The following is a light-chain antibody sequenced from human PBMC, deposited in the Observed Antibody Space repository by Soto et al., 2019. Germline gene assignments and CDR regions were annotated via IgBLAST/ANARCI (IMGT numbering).Light chain of an antibody. CDR3: QQYYTFART. J-gene: IGKJ1*01. CDR1: QSISTW. Sequence: DIQMTQSPSTLSASVGDRVAVTCRASQSISTWLAWYQQKPGKAPNLLISDASNLNDGVPSRFSGSGSGTEFTLSICSLQPDDFASYYCQQYYTFARTFGEGTKVEIK. V-gene: IGKV1-5*01. CDR2: DAS.